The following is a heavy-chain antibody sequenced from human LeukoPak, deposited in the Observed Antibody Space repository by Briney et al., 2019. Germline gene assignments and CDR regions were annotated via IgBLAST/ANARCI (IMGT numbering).Heavy chain of an antibody. Sequence: ASVKVSCKASGYTFTGYYMHWVRQAPGQGLGWMGRINPNSGGTNYAQKFQGRVTMTRDTSISTAYMELSRLRSDDTAVYYCARDYYDSSGYYFLPDYWGQGTLVTVSS. CDR3: ARDYYDSSGYYFLPDY. V-gene: IGHV1-2*06. CDR2: INPNSGGT. J-gene: IGHJ4*02. D-gene: IGHD3-22*01. CDR1: GYTFTGYY.